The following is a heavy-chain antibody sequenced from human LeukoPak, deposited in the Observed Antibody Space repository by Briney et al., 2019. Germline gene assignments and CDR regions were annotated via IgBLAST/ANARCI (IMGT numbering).Heavy chain of an antibody. CDR1: GFTFSSYE. V-gene: IGHV3-48*03. D-gene: IGHD2-15*01. Sequence: PGGSLRLSCAASGFTFSSYEMNWVRQAPGKGLEWVSYISSSGSTIYYADSVKGRFTISRDNAKNSLYLQMNSLRAEDTAVYYCARCSGHLYYFDYWGQGTLVTVSS. CDR2: ISSSGSTI. CDR3: ARCSGHLYYFDY. J-gene: IGHJ4*02.